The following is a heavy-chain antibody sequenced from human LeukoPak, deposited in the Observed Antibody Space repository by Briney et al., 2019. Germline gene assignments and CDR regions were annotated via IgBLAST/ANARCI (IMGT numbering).Heavy chain of an antibody. Sequence: SVKVSCKAPGGTFSSYAISWVRQAPGQGLEWMGRIIPILGIANYAQKFQGRVTITADKSTSTAYMELSSLRSEDTAVYYCARDQQQLVLFDIWGQGTMVTVSS. CDR3: ARDQQQLVLFDI. V-gene: IGHV1-69*04. J-gene: IGHJ3*02. D-gene: IGHD6-13*01. CDR2: IIPILGIA. CDR1: GGTFSSYA.